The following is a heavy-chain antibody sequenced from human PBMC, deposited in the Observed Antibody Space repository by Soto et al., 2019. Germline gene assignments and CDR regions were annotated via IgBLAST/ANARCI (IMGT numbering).Heavy chain of an antibody. D-gene: IGHD5-18*01. Sequence: GGSLRLSCAASGLTVSSSYMSWVRQAPGKGLQWVSVIYSAGSTYYANSVKGRLTISRDISTNMVYLQMSSLTDEDTAVYYCASAREPGYSSAIFFDIWGQGSLFTVSS. J-gene: IGHJ4*02. CDR3: ASAREPGYSSAIFFDI. V-gene: IGHV3-53*01. CDR1: GLTVSSSY. CDR2: IYSAGST.